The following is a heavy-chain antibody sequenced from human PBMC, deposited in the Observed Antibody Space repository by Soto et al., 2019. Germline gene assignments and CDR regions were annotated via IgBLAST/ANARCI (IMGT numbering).Heavy chain of an antibody. CDR3: SAGLLPRSDVESPMVTRGYFYQYGRDV. CDR2: IKSWADGGAT. D-gene: IGHD5-18*01. Sequence: EVLLVESGGGSVKQGGSLRLSCEGSGFTFSSAWMNWVRQAPGRGLEWVGRIKSWADGGATEFAGPVKGRFSMSREDRNDTGNLQMKSVDTEDTAVYYCSAGLLPRSDVESPMVTRGYFYQYGRDVWCQGSTVTVPS. V-gene: IGHV3-15*07. J-gene: IGHJ6*02. CDR1: GFTFSSAW.